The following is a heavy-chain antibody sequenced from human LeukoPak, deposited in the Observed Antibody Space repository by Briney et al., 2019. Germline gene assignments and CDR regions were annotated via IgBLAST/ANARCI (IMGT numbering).Heavy chain of an antibody. Sequence: SETLSPTCAVYGGSFSTYYWSWIRHSPGKGLEWIAEINHRGDTNYNPSVKSRVTISVDTSKNQFSLKITSLTAADTAVYYCARGPTISETGYFDYWGQGTLVTVSS. CDR1: GGSFSTYY. D-gene: IGHD1-1*01. J-gene: IGHJ4*03. V-gene: IGHV4-34*01. CDR2: INHRGDT. CDR3: ARGPTISETGYFDY.